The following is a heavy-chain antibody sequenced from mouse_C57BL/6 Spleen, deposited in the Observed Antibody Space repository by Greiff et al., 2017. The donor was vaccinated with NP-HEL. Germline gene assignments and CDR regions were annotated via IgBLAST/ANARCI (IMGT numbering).Heavy chain of an antibody. V-gene: IGHV1-82*01. J-gene: IGHJ1*03. Sequence: QVQLKESGPELVKPGASVKISCKASGYAFSSSWMNWVKQRPGKGLEWIGRIYPGDGDTNYNGKFKGKATLTADKSSSTAYMQLSSLTSEDSAVYFCARRGDYYGSSFYWYFDVWGTGTTVTVSS. D-gene: IGHD1-1*01. CDR3: ARRGDYYGSSFYWYFDV. CDR1: GYAFSSSW. CDR2: IYPGDGDT.